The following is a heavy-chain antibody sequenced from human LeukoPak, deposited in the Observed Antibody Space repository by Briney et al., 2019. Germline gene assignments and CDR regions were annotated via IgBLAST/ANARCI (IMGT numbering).Heavy chain of an antibody. J-gene: IGHJ5*02. V-gene: IGHV1-2*02. CDR3: AREYIVVVPAANDGRWFDP. Sequence: ASVKVSCKASGYTFTGYYVHWVRQAPGQGREWMGWINPNSGGTNYAQKFQGRVTMTRDTSISTAYMELSRLRSDDTAVYYCAREYIVVVPAANDGRWFDPWGQGALVTVSS. CDR2: INPNSGGT. D-gene: IGHD2-2*01. CDR1: GYTFTGYY.